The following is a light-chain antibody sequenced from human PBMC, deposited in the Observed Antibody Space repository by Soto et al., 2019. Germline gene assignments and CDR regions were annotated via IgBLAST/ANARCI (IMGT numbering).Light chain of an antibody. CDR2: DVI. Sequence: SALTQPRSVSGSPGQSVTISCTGTSSDVAGYNYVSWYQQHPGKAPKLMIYDVIKRPSGVPDRFSGSKSGNTASLTISGLQGEDEADYYCCSYAVSYTLVFGGGTKLTVL. CDR3: CSYAVSYTLV. CDR1: SSDVAGYNY. J-gene: IGLJ2*01. V-gene: IGLV2-11*01.